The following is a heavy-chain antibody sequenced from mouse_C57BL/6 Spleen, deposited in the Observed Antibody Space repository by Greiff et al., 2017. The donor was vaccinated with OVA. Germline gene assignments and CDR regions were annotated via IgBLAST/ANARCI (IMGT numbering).Heavy chain of an antibody. V-gene: IGHV5-9-1*02. CDR3: TRDRGSSYFDY. D-gene: IGHD1-1*01. Sequence: EVQVVESGEGLVKPGGSLKLSCAASGFTFSSYAMSWVRQTPEKRLEWVAYISSGGDYIYYADTVKGRFTISRDNARNTLYLQMSSLKSEDTAMYYCTRDRGSSYFDYWGQGTTLTVSS. J-gene: IGHJ2*01. CDR2: ISSGGDYI. CDR1: GFTFSSYA.